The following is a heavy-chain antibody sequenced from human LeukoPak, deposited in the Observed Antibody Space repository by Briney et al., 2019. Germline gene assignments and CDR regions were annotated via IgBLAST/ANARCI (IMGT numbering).Heavy chain of an antibody. CDR1: GFTFTKYA. D-gene: IGHD6-13*01. J-gene: IGHJ2*01. Sequence: GGSLRLSCAASGFTFTKYAMSWVRQATGKGLEWVSGIGTAGEIYYPGSVKGRFTISRENAKNSLYLQMNSLRAGDTAVYYCARAAYSSTWYSRYFDLWGRGTLVTVSS. V-gene: IGHV3-13*01. CDR2: IGTAGEI. CDR3: ARAAYSSTWYSRYFDL.